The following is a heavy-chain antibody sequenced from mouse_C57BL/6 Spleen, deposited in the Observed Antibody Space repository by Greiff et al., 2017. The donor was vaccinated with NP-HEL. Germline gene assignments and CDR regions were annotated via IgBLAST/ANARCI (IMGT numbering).Heavy chain of an antibody. CDR1: GYSFTGYF. Sequence: VQLQQSGPELVKPGASVKISCKASGYSFTGYFMNWVKQTHGKSLGWIGGFNPYNGDLFYNHKFKGKATLYVDKSSSTAHMGRLSLTSEDFAVYYCAREGKGYFDVWGTGTTVTVSS. J-gene: IGHJ1*03. V-gene: IGHV1-37*01. CDR3: AREGKGYFDV. CDR2: FNPYNGDL.